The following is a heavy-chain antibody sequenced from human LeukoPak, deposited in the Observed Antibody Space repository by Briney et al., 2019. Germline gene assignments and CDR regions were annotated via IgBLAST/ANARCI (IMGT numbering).Heavy chain of an antibody. CDR3: ARSSGYYYY. D-gene: IGHD3-22*01. Sequence: GGSLRLSCAASGFTFSSYGMHWVRQAPGKGLDWVAVIWYDGTNKYYADSVKGRFTISRDNSKNTLYLQMNSLRAEDTAVYYCARSSGYYYYWGQGTLVTVSS. J-gene: IGHJ4*02. V-gene: IGHV3-33*01. CDR1: GFTFSSYG. CDR2: IWYDGTNK.